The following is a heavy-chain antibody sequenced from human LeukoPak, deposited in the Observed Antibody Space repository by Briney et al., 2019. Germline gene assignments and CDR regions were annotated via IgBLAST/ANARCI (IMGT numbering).Heavy chain of an antibody. J-gene: IGHJ6*03. V-gene: IGHV3-48*01. Sequence: GGSLRLSCAASGFTFSSYSMNWVRQAPGKGLEWVSYISSSSSTIYYADSVKGRFTISRDNAKNSLYLQMNSLRAEDTAVYYCARSCGGDCYQMDYYYYMDVWGKGTTVTVSS. CDR3: ARSCGGDCYQMDYYYYMDV. D-gene: IGHD2-21*02. CDR1: GFTFSSYS. CDR2: ISSSSSTI.